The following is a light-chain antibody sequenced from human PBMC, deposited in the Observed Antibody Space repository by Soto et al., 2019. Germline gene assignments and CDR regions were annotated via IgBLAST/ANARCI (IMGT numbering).Light chain of an antibody. V-gene: IGKV1-9*01. J-gene: IGKJ1*01. CDR2: AAS. CDR1: QGIGSY. CDR3: QQYYSYPCA. Sequence: DIQMTQSPSSLSASVGDRVTITCRASQGIGSYLAWYQQKPGEAPKLLIYAASTLQSGVPSRFSGSGSGTDFTLTISCLQSEDFATYYCQQYYSYPCAFGQGTKVDTK.